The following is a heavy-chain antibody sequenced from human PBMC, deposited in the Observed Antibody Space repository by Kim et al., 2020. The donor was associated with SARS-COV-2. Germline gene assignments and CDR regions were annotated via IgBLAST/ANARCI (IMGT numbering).Heavy chain of an antibody. D-gene: IGHD3-16*01. Sequence: GGSLRLSCEASGFTFSDYYMSWIRQAPGKGLEWVSYISSSGSTIYYADSVKGRFTISRDNAKNSLYLQMNSLRAEDTAVYYCARVRGAAGPFYYYYYGMDVLGQGTTVTVSS. CDR2: ISSSGSTI. CDR1: GFTFSDYY. J-gene: IGHJ6*02. V-gene: IGHV3-11*01. CDR3: ARVRGAAGPFYYYYYGMDV.